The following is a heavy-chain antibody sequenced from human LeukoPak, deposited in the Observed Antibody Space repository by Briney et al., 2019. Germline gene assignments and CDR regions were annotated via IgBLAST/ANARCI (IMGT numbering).Heavy chain of an antibody. D-gene: IGHD3-22*01. J-gene: IGHJ4*02. Sequence: TGGSLRLSCAASGFTFSSYGMHWVRQAPGKGLEWVAVIWYDGSNKYYADSVKGRFTISRDNSKNTLYLQMNSLRAEDTAVYYCAREGSRYDSSQGLGYWGQGTLVTVSS. CDR2: IWYDGSNK. CDR1: GFTFSSYG. V-gene: IGHV3-33*01. CDR3: AREGSRYDSSQGLGY.